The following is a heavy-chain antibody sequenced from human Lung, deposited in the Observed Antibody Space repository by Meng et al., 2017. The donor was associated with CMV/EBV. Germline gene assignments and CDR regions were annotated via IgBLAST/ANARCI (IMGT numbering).Heavy chain of an antibody. CDR3: ARESGYYDSRGYYYWYFDP. CDR2: NNPYNGNT. Sequence: SYRFNWIRQAPGQGPEWMGWNNPYNGNTDYARNLRGRVTMTTDASTNTAYMELRSLTSDDSAVYYCARESGYYDSRGYYYWYFDPWGRGTLVTVSS. V-gene: IGHV1-18*01. J-gene: IGHJ2*01. CDR1: SYR. D-gene: IGHD3-22*01.